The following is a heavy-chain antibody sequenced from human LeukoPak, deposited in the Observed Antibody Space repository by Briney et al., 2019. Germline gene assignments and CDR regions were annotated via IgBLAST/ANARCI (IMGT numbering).Heavy chain of an antibody. V-gene: IGHV7-4-1*01. CDR2: MNTNTGNP. D-gene: IGHD2-2*01. CDR3: ARDLYCSSTSCYAAQGYYYGMDV. J-gene: IGHJ6*04. Sequence: GASVKVSCKASGYTFTSYAMNWVRQAHGQGLEWMGWMNTNTGNPTYAQGFTGRFVFSLDTSVSTAYLQICSLKAEDTAVYYCARDLYCSSTSCYAAQGYYYGMDVWGKGTTVTVSS. CDR1: GYTFTSYA.